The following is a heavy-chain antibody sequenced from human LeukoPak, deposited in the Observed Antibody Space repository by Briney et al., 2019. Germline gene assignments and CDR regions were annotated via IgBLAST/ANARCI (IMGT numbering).Heavy chain of an antibody. Sequence: GGSLRLSCAASGFTFSSYWMHWVRQAPGKGLVWVSRINSDGSSTSYADSVKGRFTISRDNAKNTLYLQMNSLRAEDTAVYYCARDGPYDTMIVVVIKGNFDYWGQGTLVTVSS. V-gene: IGHV3-74*01. CDR1: GFTFSSYW. D-gene: IGHD3-22*01. CDR2: INSDGSST. CDR3: ARDGPYDTMIVVVIKGNFDY. J-gene: IGHJ4*02.